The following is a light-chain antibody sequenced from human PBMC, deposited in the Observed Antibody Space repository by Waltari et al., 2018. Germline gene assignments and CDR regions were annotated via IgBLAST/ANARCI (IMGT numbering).Light chain of an antibody. CDR3: SSYTSSSTLVV. V-gene: IGLV2-14*01. CDR2: EVS. CDR1: SSDGGGYNY. J-gene: IGLJ2*01. Sequence: QSALTQPASVSGSPGQSITISGTGTSSDGGGYNYVSWYQQHPGKAPKLMIYEVSNRPSGVSNRFSGSKSGNTASLTISGLQAEDEADYYCSSYTSSSTLVVFGGGTKLTVL.